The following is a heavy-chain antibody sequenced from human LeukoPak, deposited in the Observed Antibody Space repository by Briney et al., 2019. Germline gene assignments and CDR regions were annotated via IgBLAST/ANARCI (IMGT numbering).Heavy chain of an antibody. V-gene: IGHV1-46*01. Sequence: ASVKVSCKAFGYTFTGYWMHWVRQAPGQGPEWMGVISPSGGSTIYAQKFKGRVTLTRDMSTSTVYMELSSLRSEDTAVYYCARVSGYSYADDYWGQGTLVTVSS. J-gene: IGHJ4*02. CDR3: ARVSGYSYADDY. D-gene: IGHD5-18*01. CDR1: GYTFTGYW. CDR2: ISPSGGST.